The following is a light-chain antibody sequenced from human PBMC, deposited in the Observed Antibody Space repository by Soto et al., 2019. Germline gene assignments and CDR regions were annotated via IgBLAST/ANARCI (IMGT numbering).Light chain of an antibody. CDR2: AAS. CDR1: QSISSY. Sequence: DIQMTQSPSSLSASVGDRVTITCRASQSISSYLNWYHQKPGKAPKLLIYAASSLQSGVPSRFSGSGSGTDFTLTISSLQPEDFATYYCQQSYSTLLFTFGPGTKVDIK. J-gene: IGKJ3*01. V-gene: IGKV1-39*01. CDR3: QQSYSTLLFT.